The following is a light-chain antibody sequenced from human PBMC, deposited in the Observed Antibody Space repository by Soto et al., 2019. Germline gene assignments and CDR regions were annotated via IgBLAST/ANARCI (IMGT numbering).Light chain of an antibody. CDR3: QQSYSSPIT. V-gene: IGKV1-39*01. Sequence: IQMTLSPSSLSASVGDRVTITWLARQSIGGYLTWYQQLPGKAPKLLIFAASGLQSGVPSRFSGSGSGTDFTLTISSLQPEDFATYYCQQSYSSPITFGQGTRLEIK. CDR2: AAS. J-gene: IGKJ5*01. CDR1: QSIGGY.